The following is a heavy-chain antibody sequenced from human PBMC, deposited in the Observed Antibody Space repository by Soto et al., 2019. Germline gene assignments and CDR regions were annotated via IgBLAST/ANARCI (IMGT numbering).Heavy chain of an antibody. J-gene: IGHJ1*01. CDR1: GGSFSGYY. Sequence: SETLSLTCAVYGGSFSGYYWSWIRQPPGEGLEWIGEINHSGSTNYNPSLKSRVTISVDTSKNQFSLKLSSVTAADTAVYYCARGETYYYDSSGPRAVYFQHWGQGTLVTVS. CDR3: ARGETYYYDSSGPRAVYFQH. V-gene: IGHV4-34*01. D-gene: IGHD3-22*01. CDR2: INHSGST.